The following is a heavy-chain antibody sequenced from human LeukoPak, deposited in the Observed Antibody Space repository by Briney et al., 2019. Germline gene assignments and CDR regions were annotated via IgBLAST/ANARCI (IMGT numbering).Heavy chain of an antibody. CDR1: GYTFTSYG. Sequence: VASVKVSCKASGYTFTSYGISWVRQAPGQGLEWMGWISAYNGNTNYAQKLQGRVTMTTDTSTSTAYMELRSLRSDDTAVYYCARGADCSGGSCYSRWFDPWGQGTLVTVSS. J-gene: IGHJ5*02. CDR3: ARGADCSGGSCYSRWFDP. D-gene: IGHD2-15*01. CDR2: ISAYNGNT. V-gene: IGHV1-18*01.